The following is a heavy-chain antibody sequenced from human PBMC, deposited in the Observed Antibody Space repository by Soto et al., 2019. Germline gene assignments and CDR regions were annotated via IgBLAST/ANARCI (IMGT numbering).Heavy chain of an antibody. Sequence: PGGSLRLSCAASGFTFSSYAMSWVRQAPGKGLEWVSAISGSGGTTYYADSVKGRFTISRDNSKNTLYLQMNSLRAEDTAVYYCARGTYRPGIIMVRGSFNDYWGQGTLVTVSS. CDR2: ISGSGGTT. CDR1: GFTFSSYA. D-gene: IGHD3-10*01. J-gene: IGHJ4*02. CDR3: ARGTYRPGIIMVRGSFNDY. V-gene: IGHV3-23*01.